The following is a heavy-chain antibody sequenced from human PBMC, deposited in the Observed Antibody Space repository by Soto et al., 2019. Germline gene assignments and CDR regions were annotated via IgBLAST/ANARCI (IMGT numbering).Heavy chain of an antibody. Sequence: GASVKVSCKASGYTFTGYYMHWVRQAPGQGLEWMGWINPNSGGTNYAQKFQGRVTMTRDTSISTAYMELSSLRSEDTAVYYCARATRSGSPHFDHWGQGTLVTVSS. CDR3: ARATRSGSPHFDH. CDR2: INPNSGGT. J-gene: IGHJ4*02. CDR1: GYTFTGYY. D-gene: IGHD5-12*01. V-gene: IGHV1-2*02.